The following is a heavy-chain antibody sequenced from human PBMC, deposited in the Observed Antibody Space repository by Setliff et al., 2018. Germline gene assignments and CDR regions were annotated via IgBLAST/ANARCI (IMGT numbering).Heavy chain of an antibody. CDR2: TYYSGST. D-gene: IGHD1-1*01. V-gene: IGHV4-39*07. Sequence: PSETLSLTCTVSGASVSGNSYYWGWIRQPPGKGLEWIASTYYSGSTYYNPSLKSRVTISVDTSKNQFSLKLSSVTAADTAVYYCAREGNPLKYDYWGQGTLVTSPQ. J-gene: IGHJ4*02. CDR1: GASVSGNSYY. CDR3: AREGNPLKYDY.